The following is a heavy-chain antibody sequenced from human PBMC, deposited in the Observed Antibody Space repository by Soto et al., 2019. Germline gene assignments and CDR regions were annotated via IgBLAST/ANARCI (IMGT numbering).Heavy chain of an antibody. CDR2: INPNSGGT. Sequence: PSVKVSCKTSGYSFAGHYLHWVRQAPGQGLDWMGGINPNSGGTIYAQKFQGRVTMTSDTSISTAYMVLTRLRSDDTAVYYCARDSHYDSLTGYCRNAFDRWGRGTVVTVSS. D-gene: IGHD3-9*01. CDR1: GYSFAGHY. V-gene: IGHV1-2*02. CDR3: ARDSHYDSLTGYCRNAFDR. J-gene: IGHJ3*02.